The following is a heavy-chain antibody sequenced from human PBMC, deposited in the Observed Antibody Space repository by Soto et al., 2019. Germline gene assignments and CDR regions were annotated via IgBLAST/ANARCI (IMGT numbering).Heavy chain of an antibody. CDR3: AKDIRRYSYGDAFDI. Sequence: GGSLRLSCAASGFTFDDYAMHWVRQAPGKGLEWVSGISWNGGSKDYADSVKGRFTISRDNTKNSLYLQMNSLRAEDAALYYCAKDIRRYSYGDAFDIWGQGTMVTVSS. D-gene: IGHD5-18*01. CDR1: GFTFDDYA. J-gene: IGHJ3*02. V-gene: IGHV3-9*01. CDR2: ISWNGGSK.